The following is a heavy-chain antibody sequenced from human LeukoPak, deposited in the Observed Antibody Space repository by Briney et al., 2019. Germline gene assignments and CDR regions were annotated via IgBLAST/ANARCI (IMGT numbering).Heavy chain of an antibody. CDR1: GDSISSYY. CDR2: IYYSGST. Sequence: SETLSLTCTVSGDSISSYYWSWIRQPPGKGLEWIGYIYYSGSTNYNPSLKSRVTISVDTSKNQFSLKLNSVTAADTAVYYCARAGGWRTAALDLDYWGQGTLVTVSS. CDR3: ARAGGWRTAALDLDY. V-gene: IGHV4-59*01. D-gene: IGHD6-13*01. J-gene: IGHJ4*02.